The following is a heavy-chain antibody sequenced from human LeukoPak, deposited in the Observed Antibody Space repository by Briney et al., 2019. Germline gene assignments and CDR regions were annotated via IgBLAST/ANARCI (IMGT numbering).Heavy chain of an antibody. CDR1: GFTFSSYS. CDR3: ARVHSTSDYDFWSGYSLSYYYYYYMDV. Sequence: PGGSLRLSCAASGFTFSSYSMNWVRQAPGKGLEWVSSISSSSSYIYYADSVKGRFTISRDNAKNSLYLQMNSLRAEDTAVYYCARVHSTSDYDFWSGYSLSYYYYYYMDVWGKGTTVTVSS. J-gene: IGHJ6*03. CDR2: ISSSSSYI. D-gene: IGHD3-3*01. V-gene: IGHV3-21*01.